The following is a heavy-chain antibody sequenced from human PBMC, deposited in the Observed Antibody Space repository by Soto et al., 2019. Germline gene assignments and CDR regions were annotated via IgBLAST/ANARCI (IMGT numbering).Heavy chain of an antibody. CDR1: GFTFSSYS. Sequence: EVQLVESGGGLVQPGGSLRLSCAASGFTFSSYSMNWVRQAPGKGLEWVSYISSSSSTIYYADSVKGRFTISRDNAKNSLYXXXXSXRDEDTAVYYCAXXKDYAEGGYWGQGTLVTVSS. CDR3: AXXKDYAEGGY. V-gene: IGHV3-48*02. CDR2: ISSSSSTI. J-gene: IGHJ4*02. D-gene: IGHD4-17*01.